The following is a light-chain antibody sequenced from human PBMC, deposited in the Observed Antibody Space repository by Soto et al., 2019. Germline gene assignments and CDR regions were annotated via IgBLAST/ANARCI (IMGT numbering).Light chain of an antibody. CDR2: DAS. J-gene: IGKJ2*01. V-gene: IGKV3-20*01. CDR3: QQYERPPFA. Sequence: EIVLTQSPGTLSLFPGDRATLSCRVSQRLFNGYLAWFQQKPGQAPRLLIYDASSRAAGVPDRVTGGGSGTDFTLTISGLEPDDFALYFCQQYERPPFAFGQGTKLEIK. CDR1: QRLFNGY.